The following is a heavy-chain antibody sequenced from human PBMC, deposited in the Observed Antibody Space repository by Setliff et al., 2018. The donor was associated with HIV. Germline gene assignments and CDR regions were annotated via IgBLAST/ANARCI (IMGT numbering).Heavy chain of an antibody. D-gene: IGHD3-16*02. V-gene: IGHV3-21*06. CDR3: ARDSGPYYDYVWGTYRPIYFQH. J-gene: IGHJ1*01. Sequence: PGGSLRLSCTASGFTFINAWLNWVRQAPGKGLEWVSSISTSSSFIYYADSVKGRFTISRDSTKNSVYPQMNSLRAEDTAVYYCARDSGPYYDYVWGTYRPIYFQHWGQGTLVTVSS. CDR1: GFTFINAW. CDR2: ISTSSSFI.